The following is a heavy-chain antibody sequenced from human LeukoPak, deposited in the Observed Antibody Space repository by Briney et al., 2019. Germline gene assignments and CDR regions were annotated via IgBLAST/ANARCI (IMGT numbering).Heavy chain of an antibody. CDR1: GFTFSSYG. CDR2: ISYGGGGK. Sequence: GGSLRLSCAASGFTFSSYGMHWVRQAPGKGLEGVAVISYGGGGKSSADSVKGRFTISRDNSKNTLYLQMSSLRAEDTAVYYCAKEGTAMVGSYFDYWGQGALVTVSS. J-gene: IGHJ4*02. D-gene: IGHD5-18*01. CDR3: AKEGTAMVGSYFDY. V-gene: IGHV3-30*18.